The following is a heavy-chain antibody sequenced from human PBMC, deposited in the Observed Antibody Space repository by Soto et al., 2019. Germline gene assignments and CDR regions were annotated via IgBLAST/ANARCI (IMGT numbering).Heavy chain of an antibody. V-gene: IGHV1-18*01. CDR1: GYTVTIYG. CDR2: ISAYNGNT. Sequence: GASVKVASTASGYTVTIYGIAGVRQDPGQGREWMGWISAYNGNTNYAQKLQGRVTMTTDTSTSTAYMELRSLRSDDTAVYYCALSKITVTTTAFDIWGQGTMVNVSS. CDR3: ALSKITVTTTAFDI. J-gene: IGHJ3*02. D-gene: IGHD4-17*01.